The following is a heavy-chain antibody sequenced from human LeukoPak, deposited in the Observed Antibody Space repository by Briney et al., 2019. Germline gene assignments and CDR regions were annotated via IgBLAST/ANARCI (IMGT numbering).Heavy chain of an antibody. CDR1: GFTFSNAW. D-gene: IGHD3-3*01. CDR3: AKSAYYDFWSGYYTFDY. J-gene: IGHJ4*02. Sequence: GGSLRLSCAASGFTFSNAWMSWVRQAPGKGLEWVSAISGSGGSTYYADSVKGRFTISRDNSKNTLYLQMNSLRAEDTAVYYCAKSAYYDFWSGYYTFDYWGQGTLVTVSS. CDR2: ISGSGGST. V-gene: IGHV3-23*01.